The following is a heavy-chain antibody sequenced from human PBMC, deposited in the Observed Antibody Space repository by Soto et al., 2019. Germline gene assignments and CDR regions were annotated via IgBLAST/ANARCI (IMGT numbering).Heavy chain of an antibody. CDR2: ISGSGGST. Sequence: HPGGSLRLSCAASGFTFSNYAISWVRQAPGKGLEWVSSISGSGGSTYYADSVKGRFTISRDNSKNTLYLQMNSLRAEDTAVYYCATYSGNYERYGVYYDMDVWGQGTTVTVSS. J-gene: IGHJ6*02. V-gene: IGHV3-23*01. D-gene: IGHD1-26*01. CDR1: GFTFSNYA. CDR3: ATYSGNYERYGVYYDMDV.